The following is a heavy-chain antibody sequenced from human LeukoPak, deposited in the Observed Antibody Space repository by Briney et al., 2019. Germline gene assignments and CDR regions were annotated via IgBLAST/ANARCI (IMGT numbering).Heavy chain of an antibody. V-gene: IGHV7-4-1*02. CDR2: INTNTGNP. J-gene: IGHJ3*02. CDR3: ARDPDIWFGETLAFDI. D-gene: IGHD3-10*01. CDR1: GYTFTSYA. Sequence: GASVKVSCKASGYTFTSYAMNWVRQAPGQGLEWMGWINTNTGNPTYAQGFTGRFVFSLDTSVSTAYLQISSLKAEDTVVYYCARDPDIWFGETLAFDIWGQGTMVTVSS.